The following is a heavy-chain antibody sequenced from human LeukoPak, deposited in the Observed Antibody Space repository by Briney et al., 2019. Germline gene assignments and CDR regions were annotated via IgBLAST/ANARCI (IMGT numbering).Heavy chain of an antibody. Sequence: SETLSLTCTVSGGSISGYYWSWIRQPPGKGLEWIGEINHSGSTNYNPSLKSRVTISVDTSKNQFSLKLSSVTAADTAVYYCARGGFGYSSNNWFDPWGQGTLVTVSS. V-gene: IGHV4-34*01. CDR3: ARGGFGYSSNNWFDP. J-gene: IGHJ5*02. CDR2: INHSGST. CDR1: GGSISGYY. D-gene: IGHD6-19*01.